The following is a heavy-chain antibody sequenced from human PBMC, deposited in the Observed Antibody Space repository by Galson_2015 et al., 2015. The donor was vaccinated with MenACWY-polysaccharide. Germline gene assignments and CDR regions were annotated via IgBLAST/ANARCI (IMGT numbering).Heavy chain of an antibody. CDR1: GFTFSDYW. Sequence: SLRLSCAASGFTFSDYWMHWVRQAPGEGLVWVSRIKNDGSTTNNADSVKGRFIISRDNAKNTLYQEMNSLRAEDTAIYYCARAGRTDFVVVGYGWGIDYWGRGALVTVSS. V-gene: IGHV3-74*01. CDR3: ARAGRTDFVVVGYGWGIDY. CDR2: IKNDGSTT. D-gene: IGHD2-2*01. J-gene: IGHJ4*02.